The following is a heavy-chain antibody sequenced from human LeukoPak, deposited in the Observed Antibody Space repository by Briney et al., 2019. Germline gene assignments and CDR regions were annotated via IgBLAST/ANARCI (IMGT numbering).Heavy chain of an antibody. CDR1: GFTFSSYS. Sequence: GGSLRLSCAASGFTFSSYSMNWVRQAPGKGLEWVSYISSSSSTIYYADSVKGRFTISRDNAKNSLYLQMNSLRAEDTAVYYCARDSGIQYSYADGLFDYWGQGTLVTVSS. J-gene: IGHJ4*02. CDR3: ARDSGIQYSYADGLFDY. V-gene: IGHV3-48*01. CDR2: ISSSSSTI. D-gene: IGHD5-18*01.